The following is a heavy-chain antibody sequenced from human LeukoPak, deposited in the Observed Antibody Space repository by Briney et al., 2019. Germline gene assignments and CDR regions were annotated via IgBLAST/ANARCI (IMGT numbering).Heavy chain of an antibody. CDR1: GFTFSSYS. Sequence: GGSLRLSCAASGFTFSSYSMNWVRQAQGKGLEWVSSISSSSSYIYYADSVKGRFTIFRDNAKNSLYLQMNSLRAEDTAVYYCAREGATYDAFDIWGQGTMVTVSS. V-gene: IGHV3-21*01. D-gene: IGHD1-26*01. CDR3: AREGATYDAFDI. J-gene: IGHJ3*02. CDR2: ISSSSSYI.